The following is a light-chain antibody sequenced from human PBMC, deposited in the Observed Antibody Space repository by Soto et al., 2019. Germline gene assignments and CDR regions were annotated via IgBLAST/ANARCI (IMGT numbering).Light chain of an antibody. Sequence: EIQLTQSPSTLSASVGDRVTISCRSSQNISPWLAWYQQKPGKAPKLLIYGASRVEGGVPSRFSGSGSGTDFTLTISSLQPDDFATYYCQQYSSSATFGQGTKVDI. J-gene: IGKJ1*01. CDR2: GAS. CDR1: QNISPW. V-gene: IGKV1-5*01. CDR3: QQYSSSAT.